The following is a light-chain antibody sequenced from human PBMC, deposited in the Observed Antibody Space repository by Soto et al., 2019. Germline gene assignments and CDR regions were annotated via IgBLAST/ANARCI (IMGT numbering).Light chain of an antibody. CDR3: QQRRDWPLT. J-gene: IGKJ4*01. CDR2: DAS. CDR1: QSLNSY. V-gene: IGKV3-11*01. Sequence: EIVLTQSPATLSLSPGERATLSCRASQSLNSYLAWFQQKPGQPPRLLIYDASNRAAGIPARFSGSGSGTDFTLPISSLEPEDFAVYYCQQRRDWPLTFGGGTKVEIK.